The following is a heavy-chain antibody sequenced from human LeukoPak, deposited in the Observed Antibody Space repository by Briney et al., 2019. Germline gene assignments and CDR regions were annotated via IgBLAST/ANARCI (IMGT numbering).Heavy chain of an antibody. Sequence: SETLSLTCTVSGGSISSGGYYWRWIRQHPGKGLEWIGYIYYSGSTYYNPSLKSRVTISVDTSKNQFSLKLSSVTAADTAVYYCARDYGGLFDYWGQGTLVTVSS. D-gene: IGHD4-23*01. V-gene: IGHV4-31*03. J-gene: IGHJ4*02. CDR2: IYYSGST. CDR1: GGSISSGGYY. CDR3: ARDYGGLFDY.